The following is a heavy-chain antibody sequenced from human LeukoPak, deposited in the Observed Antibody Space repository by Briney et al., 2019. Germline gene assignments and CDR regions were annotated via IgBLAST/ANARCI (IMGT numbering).Heavy chain of an antibody. D-gene: IGHD3-9*01. CDR3: VRESNDFLTGYYDY. V-gene: IGHV3-13*01. J-gene: IGHJ4*02. CDR1: GFTFSTYD. Sequence: GGSLRLSCAASGFTFSTYDFHWVRQATGKGLEWVSAIGTVGDTHYPGSVKGRFTISRENAKNSVFLQMDSLRAGDTAVYYCVRESNDFLTGYYDYWGQGILVTVSS. CDR2: IGTVGDT.